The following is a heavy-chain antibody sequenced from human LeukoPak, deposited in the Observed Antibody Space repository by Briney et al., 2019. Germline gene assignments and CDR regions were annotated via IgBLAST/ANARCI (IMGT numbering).Heavy chain of an antibody. J-gene: IGHJ5*02. CDR3: ARDAGRNWFDP. V-gene: IGHV3-23*01. CDR1: GFSLSSYA. Sequence: PGGSLRLSCTVSGFSLSSYALSWVRRAPGKGLEWVSATSSSDAGKYYADSVKGRFTISRDNSKNTLYLQMNSLRAEDTAVYYCARDAGRNWFDPWGQGTLVTVSS. D-gene: IGHD6-13*01. CDR2: TSSSDAGK.